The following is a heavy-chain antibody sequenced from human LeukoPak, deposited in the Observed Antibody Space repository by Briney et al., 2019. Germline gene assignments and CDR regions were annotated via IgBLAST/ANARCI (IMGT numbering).Heavy chain of an antibody. CDR3: ARLAGHHNNGRFDF. D-gene: IGHD1-1*01. Sequence: PSETLSLTCTVSGGAISNSELYWGWVRQPPGKGLEWIAMIYYSGSTYSNPSLKSRVTISVDTSKNQFSLKVRSVTAADSAVYFCARLAGHHNNGRFDFWGQGVPVSVSS. CDR1: GGAISNSELY. CDR2: IYYSGST. J-gene: IGHJ4*02. V-gene: IGHV4-39*01.